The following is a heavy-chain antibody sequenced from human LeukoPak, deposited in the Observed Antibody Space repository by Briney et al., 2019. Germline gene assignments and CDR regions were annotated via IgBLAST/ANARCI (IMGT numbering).Heavy chain of an antibody. CDR3: ARGKTSNWFDP. Sequence: SETLSLTCAVYGGSFSGYYWSWIRQPPGKGLEWIGEINHSGSTNYNPSLKSRVTISVDTSKNQFSLKLSSVTAADTAVYYCARGKTSNWFDPWGQGTLVTVSS. V-gene: IGHV4-34*01. J-gene: IGHJ5*02. CDR2: INHSGST. CDR1: GGSFSGYY.